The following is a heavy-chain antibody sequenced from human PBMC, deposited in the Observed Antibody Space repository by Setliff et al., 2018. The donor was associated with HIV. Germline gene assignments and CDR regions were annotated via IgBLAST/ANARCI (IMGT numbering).Heavy chain of an antibody. J-gene: IGHJ3*01. CDR3: ATGRHYYDSSDYPANPFDV. CDR2: IIPIFNRG. V-gene: IGHV1-69*13. D-gene: IGHD3-22*01. CDR1: GGIFINSA. Sequence: SVKVSCKASGGIFINSALTWVRQAPGQGLEWMGSIIPIFNRGNYAQKFQSRVTITADESTSTAYMELSSLRSEDTAVYFCATGRHYYDSSDYPANPFDVWGQGTMVPVSS.